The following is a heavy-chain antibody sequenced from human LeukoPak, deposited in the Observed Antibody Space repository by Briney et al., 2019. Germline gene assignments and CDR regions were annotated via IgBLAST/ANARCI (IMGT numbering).Heavy chain of an antibody. V-gene: IGHV4-61*02. CDR3: ARGQWLAHNRFDP. D-gene: IGHD6-19*01. CDR1: NASISSDTYF. CDR2: MSSTGRS. J-gene: IGHJ5*02. Sequence: PSQTLSLTCTVSNASISSDTYFWSWIRQPAGKGLQWIGRMSSTGRSDYNPSLKSRVTISVDTSKNQFSLKLSSVTAADTAVYYCARGQWLAHNRFDPWGQGTLVTVSS.